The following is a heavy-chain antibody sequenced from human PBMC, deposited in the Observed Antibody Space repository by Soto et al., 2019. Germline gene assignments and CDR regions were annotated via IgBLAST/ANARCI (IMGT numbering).Heavy chain of an antibody. D-gene: IGHD6-19*01. CDR3: AKVRGMAVTTTGAFDL. CDR1: GFTFRSYD. J-gene: IGHJ3*01. Sequence: EVQLLESGGGLVQSGGSLRLSCAASGFTFRSYDMTWVRQAPGKGLEWVSGISGSGGSTNYADSVKGRFTISRDNPKNTLYLQMSSLRAEDTAVYFCAKVRGMAVTTTGAFDLWGQGSMVTVSS. V-gene: IGHV3-23*01. CDR2: ISGSGGST.